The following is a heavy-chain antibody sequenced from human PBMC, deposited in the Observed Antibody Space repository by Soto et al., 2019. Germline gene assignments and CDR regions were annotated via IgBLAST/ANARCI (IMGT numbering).Heavy chain of an antibody. Sequence: PSETLCLTCIFSVGSISIGGHSWSWIRQPPGKGLEWIGYIYYSGSTYYNPSLESRVTISVDTSKNQFSLKVSSVTAADTAVYYCARAIISMDRERPFDPWGQGSMVTVSS. D-gene: IGHD3-10*01. J-gene: IGHJ5*02. CDR2: IYYSGST. V-gene: IGHV4-30-4*01. CDR3: ARAIISMDRERPFDP. CDR1: VGSISIGGHS.